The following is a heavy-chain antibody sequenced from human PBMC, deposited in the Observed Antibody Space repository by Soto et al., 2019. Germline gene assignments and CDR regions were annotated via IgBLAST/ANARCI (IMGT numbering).Heavy chain of an antibody. CDR3: ARENWHFDY. J-gene: IGHJ4*02. Sequence: QEQLVQSGAQVKEPGASVKVSCKTSGYTFSEYRMHWVRQAPGQGLEWMGWVSPISGDTNYAQGFQGRVTMTSDPSIRTVFMELNSPTSDDTSMFYCARENWHFDYWGQGSLITVSS. CDR1: GYTFSEYR. CDR2: VSPISGDT. V-gene: IGHV1-2*02.